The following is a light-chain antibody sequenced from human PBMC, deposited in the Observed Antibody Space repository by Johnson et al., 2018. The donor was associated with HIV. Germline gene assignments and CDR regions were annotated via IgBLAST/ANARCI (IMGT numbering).Light chain of an antibody. CDR2: ENN. V-gene: IGLV1-51*02. CDR1: SSNIGNTY. CDR3: GTWDSSLSAVV. Sequence: QSVLTQPPSVSAAPGQKVTISCSGSSSNIGNTYVSWYQQLPGTAPKLLIYENNKRPSGIPDRFSGSKSGATATLGITGLQTGDEAEYYCGTWDSSLSAVVVGTGTKVTVL. J-gene: IGLJ1*01.